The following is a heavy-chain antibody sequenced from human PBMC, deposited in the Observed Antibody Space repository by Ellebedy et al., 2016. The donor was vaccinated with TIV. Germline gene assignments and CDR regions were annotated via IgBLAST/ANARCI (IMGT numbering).Heavy chain of an antibody. V-gene: IGHV4-39*07. CDR2: IKHGGST. CDR3: ARELGDY. CDR1: GDSMSSGRHS. J-gene: IGHJ4*02. Sequence: SETLSLTCTVSGDSMSSGRHSWSWIRQPPGKGLEWIGEIKHGGSTDYNPSLKSRVTISVDTSKNQFSLKLSSVTAADTAVYYCARELGDYWGQGTLVTVSS.